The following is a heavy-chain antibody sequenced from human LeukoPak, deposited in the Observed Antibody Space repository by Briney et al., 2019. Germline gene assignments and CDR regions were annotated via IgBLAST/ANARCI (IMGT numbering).Heavy chain of an antibody. J-gene: IGHJ6*02. CDR2: ISSSGSTI. V-gene: IGHV3-11*01. CDR3: ASGREWLVLSYYYYYGMDV. D-gene: IGHD6-19*01. Sequence: GGSLRLSCAASGFTFSDYYMSWLRQAPGKGLEWVSYISSSGSTIYYADSVKGRFTISRDNAKNSLHLQMNSLRAEDTAVYYCASGREWLVLSYYYYYGMDVWGQGTTVTVSS. CDR1: GFTFSDYY.